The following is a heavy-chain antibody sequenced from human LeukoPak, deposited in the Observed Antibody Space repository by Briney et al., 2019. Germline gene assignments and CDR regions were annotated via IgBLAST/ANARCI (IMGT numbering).Heavy chain of an antibody. D-gene: IGHD3-22*01. CDR2: IRGGGRTI. Sequence: GGSLRLSCAASGFTFSDYYMTWIRQAPGKGLEWLSYIRGGGRTIYYADSVKGRFTISRDNAKNSLYLQMNSLRAEDTALYYCARGSSSGYYYYFDYWGQGTLVTVSS. V-gene: IGHV3-11*01. CDR1: GFTFSDYY. CDR3: ARGSSSGYYYYFDY. J-gene: IGHJ4*02.